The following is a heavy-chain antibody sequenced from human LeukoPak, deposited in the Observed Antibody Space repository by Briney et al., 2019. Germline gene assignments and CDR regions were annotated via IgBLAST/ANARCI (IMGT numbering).Heavy chain of an antibody. J-gene: IGHJ4*02. CDR1: GYSFTSYW. Sequence: GESLKISCKGSGYSFTSYWIGWVRQMPGKGLGWMGIIYPGDSDTRYSPSFQGQVTISADKSISTAYLQWSSLKASDTAMYYCARHEVAMVRGVIIVGYFDYWGQGTLVTVSS. CDR3: ARHEVAMVRGVIIVGYFDY. CDR2: IYPGDSDT. V-gene: IGHV5-51*01. D-gene: IGHD3-10*01.